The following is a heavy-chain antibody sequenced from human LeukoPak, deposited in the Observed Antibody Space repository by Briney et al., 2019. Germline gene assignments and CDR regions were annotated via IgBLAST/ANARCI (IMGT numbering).Heavy chain of an antibody. J-gene: IGHJ6*03. V-gene: IGHV4-59*01. Sequence: VKPSETLSLTCTVSGGSISSYYWSWIRQPPGKGLEWIGYIYYSGSTNYNPSLKSRVTISVDTSKNQFSLKLSSVTAADTAVYYCARDRYYRIAARPYYMDVWGKGTTVTVSS. CDR1: GGSISSYY. CDR2: IYYSGST. CDR3: ARDRYYRIAARPYYMDV. D-gene: IGHD6-6*01.